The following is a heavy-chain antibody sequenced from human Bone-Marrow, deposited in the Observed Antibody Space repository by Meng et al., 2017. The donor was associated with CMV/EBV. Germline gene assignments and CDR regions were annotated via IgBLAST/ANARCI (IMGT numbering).Heavy chain of an antibody. D-gene: IGHD6-13*01. V-gene: IGHV3-21*01. Sequence: GESLKISCAASGFTFSSYSMNWVRQAPGKGLEWVSSISSSSSYIYYAASVKGRFTISSDNAKNSLYLQMNSLRAEDTAVYYCAREPPYISSWYYYYGMDVWGQGTTVTVSS. CDR3: AREPPYISSWYYYYGMDV. CDR2: ISSSSSYI. CDR1: GFTFSSYS. J-gene: IGHJ6*02.